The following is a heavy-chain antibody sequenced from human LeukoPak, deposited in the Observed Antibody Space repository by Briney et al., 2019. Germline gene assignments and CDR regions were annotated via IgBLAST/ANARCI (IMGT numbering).Heavy chain of an antibody. CDR1: GGSISSYY. V-gene: IGHV4-59*01. D-gene: IGHD1-7*01. CDR3: ARRTKFRPFDY. J-gene: IGHJ4*02. Sequence: SETLSLTCIVSGGSISSYYWSWIRQPPGKGLEWIGYIYYSGSTNYNPSLKSRVTISVATSKNQFSLKLSSVTAADTAVYYCARRTKFRPFDYWGQGTLVTVSS. CDR2: IYYSGST.